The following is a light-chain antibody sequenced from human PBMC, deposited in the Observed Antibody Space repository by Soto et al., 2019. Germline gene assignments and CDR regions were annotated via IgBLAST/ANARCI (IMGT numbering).Light chain of an antibody. CDR1: SSNIGTGYD. CDR3: QSFDSSRFYV. CDR2: GNS. Sequence: QSVLTQPPSVSGAPGQRVTISCTGSSSNIGTGYDVHWYQQLPGTAPKLLIYGNSNRPSGVPDRFSGSESGTSASLAITGLQAEDEADYYCQSFDSSRFYVFGTGTKLTVL. V-gene: IGLV1-40*01. J-gene: IGLJ1*01.